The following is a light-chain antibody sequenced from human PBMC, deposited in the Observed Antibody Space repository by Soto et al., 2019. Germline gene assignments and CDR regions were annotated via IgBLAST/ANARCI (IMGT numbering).Light chain of an antibody. V-gene: IGKV3-20*01. CDR2: AAS. Sequence: EIVLMQSPGTLSLSPGERATLSCRASQNLGSGYLAWYQQKPGQAPRILIYAASSRATGIPDRFSGSGSGTDFTLSISRLEPEDFAVYYCQQYDTSPRTFGQGTKVEI. CDR3: QQYDTSPRT. J-gene: IGKJ1*01. CDR1: QNLGSGY.